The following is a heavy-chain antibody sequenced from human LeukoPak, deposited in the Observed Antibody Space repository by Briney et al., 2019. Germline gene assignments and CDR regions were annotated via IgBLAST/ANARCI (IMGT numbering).Heavy chain of an antibody. J-gene: IGHJ4*02. CDR2: ISYYGSNK. D-gene: IGHD4-17*01. Sequence: GRSLRLSCPAAGFTFSSYSMHWVSQAAGKWLGWVAAISYYGSNKYYADSVKGRFTISRDNSKNTLYLQMNSLRAEDTAVYYCARGPPTVTTRGYFDYWGQGTLVTVSS. CDR1: GFTFSSYS. CDR3: ARGPPTVTTRGYFDY. V-gene: IGHV3-30*04.